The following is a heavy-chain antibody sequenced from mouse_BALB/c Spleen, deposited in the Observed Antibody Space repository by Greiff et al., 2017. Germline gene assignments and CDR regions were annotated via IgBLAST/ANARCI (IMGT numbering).Heavy chain of an antibody. Sequence: EVQLVESGPGLVKPSQSLSLTCSVTGYSITSGYYWNWIRQFPGNKLEWMGYISYDGSNNYNPSLKNRISITRDTSKNQFFLKLNSVTTEDTATYYCAREGELSWDFDYWGQGTTLTVSS. CDR3: AREGELSWDFDY. CDR2: ISYDGSN. J-gene: IGHJ2*01. CDR1: GYSITSGYY. V-gene: IGHV3-6*02. D-gene: IGHD1-1*01.